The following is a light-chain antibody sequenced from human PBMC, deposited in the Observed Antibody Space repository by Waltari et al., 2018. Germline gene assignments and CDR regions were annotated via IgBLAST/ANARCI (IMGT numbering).Light chain of an antibody. CDR1: QSVSSN. J-gene: IGKJ4*01. V-gene: IGKV3-15*01. Sequence: EIVMTQSPATLSVSPGERVTLPCRASQSVSSNLAWYQQKPGQAPRLLIYGASTRATGIPARFSGSGSGTEFTLTISSLQSEDFAVYHCQQYNNWPPLTFGGGTKVEIK. CDR3: QQYNNWPPLT. CDR2: GAS.